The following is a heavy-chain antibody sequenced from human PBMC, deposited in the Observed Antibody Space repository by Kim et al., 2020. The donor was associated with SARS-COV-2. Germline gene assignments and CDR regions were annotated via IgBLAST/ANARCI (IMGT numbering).Heavy chain of an antibody. D-gene: IGHD3-10*01. Sequence: GGSLRLSCAASGFTVSSNYMSWVRQAPGKGLEWVSVIYSGGSTYYADSVKGRFTISRDNSKNTLYLQMNSLRAEDTAVYYCARGRLLWFGGSYYYYGMDVWGQGTTVTVS. J-gene: IGHJ6*02. CDR2: IYSGGST. V-gene: IGHV3-53*01. CDR1: GFTVSSNY. CDR3: ARGRLLWFGGSYYYYGMDV.